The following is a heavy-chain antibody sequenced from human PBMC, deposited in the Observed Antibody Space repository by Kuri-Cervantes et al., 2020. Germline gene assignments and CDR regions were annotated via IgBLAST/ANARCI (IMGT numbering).Heavy chain of an antibody. CDR3: ARNANVDIVATFYYYYYGMDV. J-gene: IGHJ6*02. Sequence: SVKVSCKASGGTFSSYAISWVRQAPGQGLEWMGGIIPIFGTANYAQKFQGRVTITADESTSTAYMELSSLRSGDTAVYYCARNANVDIVATFYYYYYGMDVWGQGTTVTVSS. CDR1: GGTFSSYA. D-gene: IGHD5-12*01. V-gene: IGHV1-69*13. CDR2: IIPIFGTA.